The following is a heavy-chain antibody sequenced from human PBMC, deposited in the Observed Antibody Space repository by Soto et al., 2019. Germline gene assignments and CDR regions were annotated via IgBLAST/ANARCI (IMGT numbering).Heavy chain of an antibody. CDR2: INPNSGGT. CDR3: ARASSIATRPYYNAMDF. Sequence: ASVKVSCKASGYTFTGYYMHWVRQAPGQGLEWMGWINPNSGGTNYAQKFQGWVTMTRDTSISTAYMELSRLRSDDTAVYYCARASSIATRPYYNAMDFWGPGTMVTGSS. V-gene: IGHV1-2*04. D-gene: IGHD6-6*01. J-gene: IGHJ6*02. CDR1: GYTFTGYY.